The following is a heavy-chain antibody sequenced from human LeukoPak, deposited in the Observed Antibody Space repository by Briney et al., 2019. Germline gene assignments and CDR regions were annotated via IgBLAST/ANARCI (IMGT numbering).Heavy chain of an antibody. Sequence: TGGSLRLSCAASGSTFSSYAMSWVRQAPGKGLEWVSGISESGGSTYYADSVKGRFTISRDNSKNTLFLQMNSLRAEDTAVYYCAKDHIRRDGYSDSDYWGQGTLVTVSS. CDR2: ISESGGST. CDR1: GSTFSSYA. D-gene: IGHD5-24*01. CDR3: AKDHIRRDGYSDSDY. J-gene: IGHJ4*02. V-gene: IGHV3-23*01.